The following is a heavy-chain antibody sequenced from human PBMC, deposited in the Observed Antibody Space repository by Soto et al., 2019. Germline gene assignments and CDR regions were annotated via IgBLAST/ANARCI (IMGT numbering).Heavy chain of an antibody. J-gene: IGHJ6*02. CDR3: ARHVGYYDILTGTYYYYYYAMDV. D-gene: IGHD3-9*01. Sequence: SETLSLTCTVSGGSISSSSYYWGWIRQPPGKGLEWIGSIYYSGSTYYNPSLKSRVTISVDTSKNQFSLKLSSVTAADTAVYYCARHVGYYDILTGTYYYYYYAMDVWGQGTTVTVSS. V-gene: IGHV4-39*01. CDR2: IYYSGST. CDR1: GGSISSSSYY.